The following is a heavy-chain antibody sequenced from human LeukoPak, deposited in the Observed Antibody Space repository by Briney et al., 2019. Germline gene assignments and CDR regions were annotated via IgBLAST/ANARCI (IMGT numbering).Heavy chain of an antibody. Sequence: GGSLRLSCAASGFTFSNYAMSWVRQAPGKGLEWVSGISGGGTNTHYADSVKGRFTISGDNSKNTLHLQMNSLGGEDTGVYHCARHSSGNLQPFDSWGQGTLVSVSS. CDR3: ARHSSGNLQPFDS. CDR2: ISGGGTNT. J-gene: IGHJ4*02. D-gene: IGHD3-22*01. CDR1: GFTFSNYA. V-gene: IGHV3-23*01.